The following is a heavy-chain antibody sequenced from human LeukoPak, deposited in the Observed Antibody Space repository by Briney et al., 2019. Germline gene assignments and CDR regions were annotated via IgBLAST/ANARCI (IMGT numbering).Heavy chain of an antibody. CDR2: IYYKGNT. V-gene: IGHV4-59*01. Sequence: TSETLSLTCTVSGGSISSFYWSWTRQPPGKGLEWIGYIYYKGNTNYSPSLSSRVTISLDTSKNQFSLKLSSLTAADTAVYYCARSYSSGSYYSPFDPWGQGTLVTVSS. CDR1: GGSISSFY. J-gene: IGHJ5*02. CDR3: ARSYSSGSYYSPFDP. D-gene: IGHD3-10*01.